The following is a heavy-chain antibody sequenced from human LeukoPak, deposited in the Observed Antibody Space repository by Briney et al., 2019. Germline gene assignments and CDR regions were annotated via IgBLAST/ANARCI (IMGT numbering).Heavy chain of an antibody. D-gene: IGHD6-19*01. CDR1: GYTFTSYY. CDR2: INPSGGST. V-gene: IGHV1-46*01. CDR3: AREAVAGTFVFGY. J-gene: IGHJ4*02. Sequence: ASVKVSCKASGYTFTSYYMHWVRQAPGQGLEWMGIINPSGGSTSYAQKFQGRVTMTRDTSASTAYMELSSLRSEDMAVYYCAREAVAGTFVFGYWGQGTLVTVSS.